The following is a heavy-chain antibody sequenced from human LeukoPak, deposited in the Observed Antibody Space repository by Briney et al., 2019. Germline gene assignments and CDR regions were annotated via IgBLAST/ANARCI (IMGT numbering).Heavy chain of an antibody. J-gene: IGHJ4*02. V-gene: IGHV3-48*03. Sequence: GGSLRLSCAASGFTFSSYEMNWGRQAPGKGLELVSYISSNGITIHKADSVKGRFTISRDNAKKSLYLQMNSLRAEDTAVYYCPRVAGSGPGQHTFDYWGQGTLVTVSS. CDR2: ISSNGITI. CDR1: GFTFSSYE. CDR3: PRVAGSGPGQHTFDY. D-gene: IGHD3-3*01.